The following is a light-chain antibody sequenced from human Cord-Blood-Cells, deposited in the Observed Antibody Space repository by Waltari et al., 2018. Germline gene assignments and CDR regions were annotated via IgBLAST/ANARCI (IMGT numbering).Light chain of an antibody. V-gene: IGLV6-57*01. CDR2: EDN. J-gene: IGLJ3*02. CDR3: QSYDSSNWV. CDR1: SVSIASNF. Sequence: NFMLTQPHSVSESPGKTVTISCTRSSVSIASNFMQWYQQRPGSSPTTVIYEDNQRPSGVPDRFSGSIDSSSNSASLTISGLKTEDEADYYCQSYDSSNWVFGGGTKLTVL.